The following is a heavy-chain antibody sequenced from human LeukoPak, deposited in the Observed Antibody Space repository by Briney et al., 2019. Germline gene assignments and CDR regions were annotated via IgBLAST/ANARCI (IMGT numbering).Heavy chain of an antibody. CDR3: AKDFQDYYDSSGPDY. V-gene: IGHV3-30*18. Sequence: GGSLRLSCAASGFTFSSYGMHWVRQAPGEGLEWVAVISYDGSNKYYADSVKGRFTISRDNSKNTLYLQMNSLRAEDTAVYYCAKDFQDYYDSSGPDYWGQGTLVTVSS. CDR1: GFTFSSYG. J-gene: IGHJ4*02. CDR2: ISYDGSNK. D-gene: IGHD3-22*01.